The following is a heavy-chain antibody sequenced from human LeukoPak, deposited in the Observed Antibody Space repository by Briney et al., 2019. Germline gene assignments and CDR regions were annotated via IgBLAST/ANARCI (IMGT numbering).Heavy chain of an antibody. Sequence: SETLSLTCAVYGGSFSGYYWSWIRQPPGKGLEWIGEINHSGSTYYNPSLKSRVTISVDTSKNQFSLKLSSVTAADTAVYYCAREGGPSYYYDSSGYYSMDYWGQGTLVTVSS. CDR1: GGSFSGYY. CDR3: AREGGPSYYYDSSGYYSMDY. V-gene: IGHV4-34*01. J-gene: IGHJ4*02. D-gene: IGHD3-22*01. CDR2: INHSGST.